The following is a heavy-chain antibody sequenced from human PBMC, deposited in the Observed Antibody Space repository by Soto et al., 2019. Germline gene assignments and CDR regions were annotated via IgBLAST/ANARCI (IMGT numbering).Heavy chain of an antibody. CDR3: LRISAEASKPFDV. CDR2: SRNKAKKYTT. Sequence: EVQVVESGGGLVQPGGSLTLSCAGSGFSFSDHYMDWVRQAPGKGLEWVGRSRNKAKKYTTEYAAAVKGRFTISRDDSNNTQYLQMNSLKTEDTAVYYCLRISAEASKPFDVWGQGTMVTVSS. CDR1: GFSFSDHY. J-gene: IGHJ3*01. V-gene: IGHV3-72*01. D-gene: IGHD6-13*01.